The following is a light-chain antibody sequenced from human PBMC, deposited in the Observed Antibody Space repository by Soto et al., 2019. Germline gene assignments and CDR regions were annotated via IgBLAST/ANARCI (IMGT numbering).Light chain of an antibody. V-gene: IGLV1-40*01. CDR1: SSNIGSGYD. Sequence: QLVLTQPPSVSGAPGQRVTISCTGSSSNIGSGYDVHWYQQFPGTAPKLLIYGNNNRPSGVPDRFSGSKSGTSASLAITGLQAEDEADYYCQSYDNTLSSSEVVFGGATKLTVL. CDR3: QSYDNTLSSSEVV. CDR2: GNN. J-gene: IGLJ2*01.